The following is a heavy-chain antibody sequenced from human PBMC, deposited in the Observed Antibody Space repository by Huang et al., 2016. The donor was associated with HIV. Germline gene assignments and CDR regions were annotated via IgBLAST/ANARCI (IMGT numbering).Heavy chain of an antibody. J-gene: IGHJ4*02. CDR2: MNPNTGNT. CDR3: ARSAYGDLDY. D-gene: IGHD4-17*01. V-gene: IGHV1-8*02. Sequence: VKVSCKASGYTFTNYDINWVRQAPGRGLEWMGWMNPNTGNTGFAQSCQGRVTMTRKTSITTAYMELTSLTSEDTAVYYCARSAYGDLDYWGLGTLVIVSS. CDR1: GYTFTNYD.